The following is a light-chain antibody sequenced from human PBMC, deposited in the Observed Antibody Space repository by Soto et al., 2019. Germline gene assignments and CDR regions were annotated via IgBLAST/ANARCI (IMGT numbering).Light chain of an antibody. CDR3: QNYNSAPRT. V-gene: IGKV1-27*01. J-gene: IGKJ1*01. CDR1: QGINSY. CDR2: AAS. Sequence: DIQMTQSPSSLSASVGDRVTITCRASQGINSYLAWYQQKPGKVPKVLIYAASTLQSGVPSRFSGSGSGTDFTLTISNLQPEDVATYYCQNYNSAPRTFGQGTKVDIK.